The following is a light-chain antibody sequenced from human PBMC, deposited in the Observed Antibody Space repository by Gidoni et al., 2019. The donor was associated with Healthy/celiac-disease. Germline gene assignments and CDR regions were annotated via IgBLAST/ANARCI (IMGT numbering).Light chain of an antibody. CDR3: QQYNSYPWT. V-gene: IGKV1-5*01. CDR1: QSISSW. J-gene: IGKJ1*01. Sequence: DIQMPQSPSTLSASVGDRVTITCRASQSISSWLAWYQQKPGKAPKLLIYDAASLESGVPSRFSGSGSGTEVTITISSLQPDDFATYYCQQYNSYPWTFGQGTKVEIK. CDR2: DAA.